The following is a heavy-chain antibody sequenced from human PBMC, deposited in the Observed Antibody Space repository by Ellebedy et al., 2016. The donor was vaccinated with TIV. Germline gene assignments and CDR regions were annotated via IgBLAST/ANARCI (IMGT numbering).Heavy chain of an antibody. CDR3: ARLRTSMVTGWFDS. J-gene: IGHJ5*01. Sequence: SETLSLXCAVSGDSITSSDYSWGWVRQPPGRGLEWIGSISYSGTSASLQSRVTISVDTSTNEFSLKVRSVTAADTAVYYCARLRTSMVTGWFDSWGRGTLVTVSS. D-gene: IGHD2/OR15-2a*01. CDR1: GDSITSSDYS. CDR2: ISYSGTS. V-gene: IGHV4-39*01.